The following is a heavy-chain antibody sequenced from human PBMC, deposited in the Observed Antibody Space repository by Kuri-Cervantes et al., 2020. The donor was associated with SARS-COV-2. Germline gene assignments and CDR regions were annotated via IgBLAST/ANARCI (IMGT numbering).Heavy chain of an antibody. CDR2: INPNSGGT. V-gene: IGHV1-2*02. CDR3: ARDGSATVSTLFDY. D-gene: IGHD4-11*01. J-gene: IGHJ4*02. Sequence: ASVKVSCKASGYTFTGYYMHRVRQAPGQGLEWMGWINPNSGGTNYAQKFQGRVTMTRDTSISTAYMELSRLRSDDTAVYYCARDGSATVSTLFDYWGQGTLVTVSS. CDR1: GYTFTGYY.